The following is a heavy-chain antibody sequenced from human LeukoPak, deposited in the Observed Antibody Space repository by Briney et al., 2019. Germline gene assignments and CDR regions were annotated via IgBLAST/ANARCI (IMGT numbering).Heavy chain of an antibody. Sequence: PGRSLRLSCAASGFTFSSYGMHWVRQAPGKGLEWVAVIWYDGSNKYYADSVKGRFTISRDNSKNTLYLHMNSLRAEDTAVYYCARVPGRDGYKYYYYYGMDVWGQGTTVTVSS. CDR2: IWYDGSNK. CDR1: GFTFSSYG. CDR3: ARVPGRDGYKYYYYYGMDV. J-gene: IGHJ6*02. D-gene: IGHD5-24*01. V-gene: IGHV3-33*01.